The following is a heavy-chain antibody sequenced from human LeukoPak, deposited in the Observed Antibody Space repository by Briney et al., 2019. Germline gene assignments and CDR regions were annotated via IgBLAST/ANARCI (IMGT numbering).Heavy chain of an antibody. D-gene: IGHD2-15*01. CDR1: GFAYTTFW. J-gene: IGHJ4*02. CDR3: AREAGSCSGGSCYAFDY. V-gene: IGHV3-7*05. Sequence: GRSLRLSCAASGFAYTTFWMSWVRQAPGKGLELVANINQDGSEKNYVDSVKGRFTISRDNAKKSLYLQMNSLRAEDTAVYYCAREAGSCSGGSCYAFDYWGQGTLVAVSS. CDR2: INQDGSEK.